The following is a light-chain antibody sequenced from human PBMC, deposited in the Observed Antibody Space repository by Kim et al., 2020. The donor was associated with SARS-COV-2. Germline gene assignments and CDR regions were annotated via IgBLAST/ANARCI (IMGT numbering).Light chain of an antibody. J-gene: IGLJ2*01. Sequence: TSPNTGTSRIVGGYNRVSCYQQPPATATKVIIYEVSNRPSWVPDRFSGSKSGNTASLTISGLQAEDEADYYCSSYTSSNTVVFGGGTKLTVL. CDR1: SRIVGGYNR. V-gene: IGLV2-18*02. CDR3: SSYTSSNTVV. CDR2: EVS.